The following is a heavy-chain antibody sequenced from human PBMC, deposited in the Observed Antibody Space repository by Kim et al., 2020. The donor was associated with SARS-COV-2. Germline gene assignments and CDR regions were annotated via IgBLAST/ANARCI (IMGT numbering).Heavy chain of an antibody. Sequence: GGSLRLSCAASGFTSSSYEMIWVRQAPGKGLEWLSYISSSGSTRYFADSVKGRSTISRDNAKNSLYLQMNTLRSDDTGVYYCARAGVGYTSSSNWYGGGMDVWGQGTTVTVSS. CDR2: ISSSGSTR. CDR3: ARAGVGYTSSSNWYGGGMDV. J-gene: IGHJ6*02. CDR1: GFTSSSYE. D-gene: IGHD6-13*01. V-gene: IGHV3-48*03.